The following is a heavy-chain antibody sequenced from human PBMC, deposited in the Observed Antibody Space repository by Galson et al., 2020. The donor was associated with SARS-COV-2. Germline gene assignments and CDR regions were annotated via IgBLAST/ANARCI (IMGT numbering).Heavy chain of an antibody. CDR1: GGSFKNYY. J-gene: IGHJ6*03. V-gene: IGHV4-34*01. D-gene: IGHD2-2*01. Sequence: SETLSLTCAVYGGSFKNYYWTWIRQSPGKGLQWIGEINHRGSTNYDPSLQGRVAMSVDTSKNQFSLRLSSVTAADTAVYYCVRGAEERRIIVVGPYYYTYMDVGGGGTAVTVSS. CDR2: INHRGST. CDR3: VRGAEERRIIVVGPYYYTYMDV.